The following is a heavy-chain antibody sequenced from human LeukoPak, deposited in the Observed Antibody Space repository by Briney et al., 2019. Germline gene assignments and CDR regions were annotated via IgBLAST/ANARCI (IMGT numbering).Heavy chain of an antibody. CDR2: ISYDGSNK. Sequence: PGGSLRLSCAASGFTFSSYGMHWVRQAPGKGLEWVAVISYDGSNKYYADSVKGRFTISRDNSKNTLSLQMNSLRAEDTAVYYCARAGATYYDFWSGYGYFDYWGQGTLVTVSS. V-gene: IGHV3-30*03. D-gene: IGHD3-3*01. CDR3: ARAGATYYDFWSGYGYFDY. CDR1: GFTFSSYG. J-gene: IGHJ4*02.